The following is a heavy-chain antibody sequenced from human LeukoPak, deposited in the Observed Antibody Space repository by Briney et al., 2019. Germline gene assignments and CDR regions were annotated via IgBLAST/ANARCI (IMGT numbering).Heavy chain of an antibody. D-gene: IGHD1-26*01. J-gene: IGHJ4*02. CDR1: GGSISSYY. CDR3: ARGVGATTD. V-gene: IGHV4-59*01. CDR2: IYYSGST. Sequence: SETLSLTCTVSGGSISSYYWSWIRQPPGKGLEWIGYIYYSGSTNYNPSLKSRVTISVDTSKNQFSLKLSSVTAADTAVYYCARGVGATTDWGQGTLVTVSS.